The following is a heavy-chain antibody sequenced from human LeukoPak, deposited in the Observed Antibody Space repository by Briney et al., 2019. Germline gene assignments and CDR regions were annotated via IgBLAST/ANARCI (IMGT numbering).Heavy chain of an antibody. CDR2: IYYSGST. V-gene: IGHV4-39*01. CDR3: ARRSHRREDLGYYYYMDV. CDR1: GGSISSSSYY. J-gene: IGHJ6*03. Sequence: SETLSLTCTVSGGSISSSSYYWGWIRQPPGKGLEWIGSIYYSGSTYYNPPLKSRVTISVDTSKNQFSLKLSSVTAADTAVYYCARRSHRREDLGYYYYMDVWGKGTTVTVSS.